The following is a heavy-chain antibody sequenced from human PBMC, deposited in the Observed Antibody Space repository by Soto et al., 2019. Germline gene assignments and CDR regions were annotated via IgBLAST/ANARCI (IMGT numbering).Heavy chain of an antibody. CDR1: GGSISSSSYY. V-gene: IGHV4-39*01. Sequence: QLQLQESGPGLVKPSETLSLTCIVSGGSISSSSYYWGWIRQPPGKGLEWIGSIYYSGSTYYNPSPNSRVTISVDTSKNPFSLTLSSVTATDPAVFYCARHRARNWFDPWGQGTLVTVSS. CDR3: ARHRARNWFDP. D-gene: IGHD6-6*01. CDR2: IYYSGST. J-gene: IGHJ5*02.